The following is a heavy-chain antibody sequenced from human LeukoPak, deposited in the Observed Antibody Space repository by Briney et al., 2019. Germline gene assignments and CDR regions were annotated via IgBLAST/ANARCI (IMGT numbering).Heavy chain of an antibody. CDR2: ISAYNGNT. V-gene: IGHV1-18*01. J-gene: IGHJ6*02. CDR3: ARDIVGFGELVFFMGYYGMDV. D-gene: IGHD3-10*01. Sequence: ASVKVSCKASGYTFTSYGISWVRQAPGQGLEWMGWISAYNGNTNYAQKLQGRVTMTTDTSTSTAHMELRSLRSDDTAVYYCARDIVGFGELVFFMGYYGMDVWGQGTTVTASS. CDR1: GYTFTSYG.